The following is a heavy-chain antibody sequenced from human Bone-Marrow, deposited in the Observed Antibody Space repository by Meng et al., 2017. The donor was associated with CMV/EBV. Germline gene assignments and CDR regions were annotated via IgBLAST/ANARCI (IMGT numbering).Heavy chain of an antibody. Sequence: SETLSLTCTVSGGSISSYYWSWIRQPPGKGLEWIGYIYYSGSTNYNPSLKSRVTISVDTSKNQFSLKLSSVTAADTAVYYCASSYSSSWYFDYWGQGTRVTVYS. CDR1: GGSISSYY. V-gene: IGHV4-59*01. D-gene: IGHD6-13*01. J-gene: IGHJ4*02. CDR2: IYYSGST. CDR3: ASSYSSSWYFDY.